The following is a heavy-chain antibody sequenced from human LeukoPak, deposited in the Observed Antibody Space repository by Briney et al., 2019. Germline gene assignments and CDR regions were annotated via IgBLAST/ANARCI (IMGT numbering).Heavy chain of an antibody. J-gene: IGHJ4*02. D-gene: IGHD6-6*01. CDR1: GYTFTSYG. CDR3: ARGRIAARPEFDY. Sequence: ASVKVSCKASGYTFTSYGISWVRQAPGQGLEWMGWINPNSGGTNYAQKFQGRVTMTRDTSISTAHMELSRLRSDDTAVYYCARGRIAARPEFDYWGQGTLVTVSS. V-gene: IGHV1-2*02. CDR2: INPNSGGT.